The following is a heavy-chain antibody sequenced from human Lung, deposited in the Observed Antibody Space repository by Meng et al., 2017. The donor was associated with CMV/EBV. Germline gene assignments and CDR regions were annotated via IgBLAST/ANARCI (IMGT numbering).Heavy chain of an antibody. Sequence: SXXVSCKASGYTFTCHYLHWVRQAPGQGLEWMGWIYPASGGTNYAQNFQGRVTMTSDTSISTAYMELSELRSDDTALYFCARDHNWGPDYWGQGTLVTVSS. V-gene: IGHV1-2*02. CDR3: ARDHNWGPDY. CDR1: GYTFTCHY. CDR2: IYPASGGT. D-gene: IGHD1-1*01. J-gene: IGHJ4*02.